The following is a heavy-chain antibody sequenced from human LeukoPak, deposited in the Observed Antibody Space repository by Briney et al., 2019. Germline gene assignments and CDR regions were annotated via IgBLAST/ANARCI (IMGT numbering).Heavy chain of an antibody. CDR2: IRQDGDTK. V-gene: IGHV3-7*03. D-gene: IGHD6-13*01. Sequence: GGSLRLSCAASGFPFNAYWMTWVRQAPGKGLEWVANIRQDGDTKYYVDSVKGRFTISRDNATNSLYLQMNSQRAEDTAIYYCARSLPYGTTWYGRSDFWGQGTLVTVSS. CDR1: GFPFNAYW. J-gene: IGHJ4*02. CDR3: ARSLPYGTTWYGRSDF.